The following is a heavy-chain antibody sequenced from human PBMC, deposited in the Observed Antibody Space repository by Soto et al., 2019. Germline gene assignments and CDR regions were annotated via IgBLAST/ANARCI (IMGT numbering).Heavy chain of an antibody. Sequence: QVQLQESGPGLVKPSETLSLTCTVSGDSISRYYWSWIRQPPGKGLEWIGYIYYSGSTKYNHSLKSRFTISRDTSRSQCTLKLSSVTAADTAVYYCARDQYFDSRGYGPYGMDGWGHGPTVIVSS. CDR3: ARDQYFDSRGYGPYGMDG. CDR1: GDSISRYY. V-gene: IGHV4-59*01. J-gene: IGHJ6*02. CDR2: IYYSGST. D-gene: IGHD3-22*01.